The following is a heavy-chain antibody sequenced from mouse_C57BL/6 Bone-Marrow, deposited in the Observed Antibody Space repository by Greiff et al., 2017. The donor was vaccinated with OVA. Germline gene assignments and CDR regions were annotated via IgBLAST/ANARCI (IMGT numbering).Heavy chain of an antibody. V-gene: IGHV1-15*01. CDR1: GYTFTDYE. CDR3: TRSLPSLDY. CDR2: IDPETGGT. D-gene: IGHD6-2*01. J-gene: IGHJ2*01. Sequence: VKLVESGAELVRPGASVTLSCKASGYTFTDYEMHWVKQTPVHGLEWIGAIDPETGGTAYNQKFKGKAILTADKSSSTAYMELRSLTSEDSAVYYCTRSLPSLDYWGQGTTLTVSS.